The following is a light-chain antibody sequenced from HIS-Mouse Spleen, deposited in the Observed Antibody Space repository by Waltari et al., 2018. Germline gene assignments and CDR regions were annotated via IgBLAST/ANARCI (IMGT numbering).Light chain of an antibody. J-gene: IGLJ3*02. CDR1: ALPKKY. V-gene: IGLV3-10*01. CDR2: EDS. Sequence: SYELTQPPSVSVSPGQTARITCSGDALPKKYAYWYQQKSGQAPVLVIYEDSKRPSGRPGRFSGSSSGTMATLTISGAQVEDEADYYCYSTDSSGNHWVFGGGTKLTVL. CDR3: YSTDSSGNHWV.